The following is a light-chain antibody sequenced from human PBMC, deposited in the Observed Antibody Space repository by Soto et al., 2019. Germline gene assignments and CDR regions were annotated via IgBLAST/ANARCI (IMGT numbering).Light chain of an antibody. V-gene: IGLV2-8*01. CDR3: SSYAGSSNLLA. CDR1: SSDVGGYNY. Sequence: ALTQPPSASGSPGQSVTISCTGTSSDVGGYNYVSWYQQHPGKAPKLMIYEVSKRPSGVPDRFSGSKSGNTASLTVSGLQAEDEADYYCSSYAGSSNLLAFGSGTKVTVL. CDR2: EVS. J-gene: IGLJ1*01.